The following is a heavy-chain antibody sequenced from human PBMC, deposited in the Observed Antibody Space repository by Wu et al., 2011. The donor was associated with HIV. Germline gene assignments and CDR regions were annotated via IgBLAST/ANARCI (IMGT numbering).Heavy chain of an antibody. V-gene: IGHV5-51*01. CDR2: IFPSNSEA. J-gene: IGHJ3*02. Sequence: VQLVQSGADVKKAGESLKISCKVSGYDFTTYWIAWVRQMPGKGLECMGMIFPSNSEAKYSPSFEGQVTMSADKSTKTAYLQWSSLTASDTAIYFCARQTTRSFDIWAEGHWSPSLQ. CDR1: GYDFTTYW. D-gene: IGHD1-7*01. CDR3: ARQTTRSFDI.